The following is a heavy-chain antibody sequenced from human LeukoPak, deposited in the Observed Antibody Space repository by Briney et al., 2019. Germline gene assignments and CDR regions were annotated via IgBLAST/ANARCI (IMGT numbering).Heavy chain of an antibody. V-gene: IGHV1-46*01. D-gene: IGHD3-22*01. CDR3: ARDPFYDSSGYYPDY. Sequence: ASVKVSCKASGYTFTSYYMHWVRQAPGQGLEWMGIIKPSGGSTSYAQKFQGRVTMTRDTSTSTVYMELSSLRSEDTAVYYCARDPFYDSSGYYPDYWGQGTLVTVSS. CDR2: IKPSGGST. CDR1: GYTFTSYY. J-gene: IGHJ4*02.